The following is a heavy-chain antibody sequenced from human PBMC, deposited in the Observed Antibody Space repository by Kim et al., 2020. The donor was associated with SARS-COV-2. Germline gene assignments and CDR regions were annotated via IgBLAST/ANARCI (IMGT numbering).Heavy chain of an antibody. CDR1: GFTFSSDG. D-gene: IGHD3-9*01. Sequence: GGSLRLSCEASGFTFSSDGMHWVRQAPGKGLEWVAAIWYDGSNQYYAASVKGRSTISRDNSRNTLYLQINSLRDDDTAVYYCARVSVNGYYGSFDHWGQGIPVTVSS. CDR3: ARVSVNGYYGSFDH. J-gene: IGHJ4*02. V-gene: IGHV3-33*01. CDR2: IWYDGSNQ.